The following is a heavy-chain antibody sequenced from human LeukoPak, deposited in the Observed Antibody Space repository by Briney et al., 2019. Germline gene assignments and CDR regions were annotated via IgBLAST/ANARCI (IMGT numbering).Heavy chain of an antibody. V-gene: IGHV1-2*02. D-gene: IGHD3-10*01. CDR2: INPNSGVT. J-gene: IGHJ4*02. Sequence: GASVKVSCKASGYTFNGYYMHWVRQAPGQGLEWMGWINPNSGVTNYAQKFQARVTMTRDTSISTAYMELRRLRSDDTAVYYCGRGSGSHDYWGQGTPVTVSS. CDR1: GYTFNGYY. CDR3: GRGSGSHDY.